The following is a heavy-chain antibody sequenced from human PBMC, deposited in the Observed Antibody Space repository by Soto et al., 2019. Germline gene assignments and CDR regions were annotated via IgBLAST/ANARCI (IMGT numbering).Heavy chain of an antibody. V-gene: IGHV4-31*03. J-gene: IGHJ4*02. Sequence: QVQLQESGPGLVKPSQTLSLTCTVSGGSISSGGYYWSWIRQHPGKSLEWIGYIYYSGSTYYNPSLKSRVTISVDTSKNQFSLKLSSVTAADTAVYYCARSHRDSSGYYYEGYWAQGTLVTVSS. CDR3: ARSHRDSSGYYYEGY. CDR1: GGSISSGGYY. D-gene: IGHD3-22*01. CDR2: IYYSGST.